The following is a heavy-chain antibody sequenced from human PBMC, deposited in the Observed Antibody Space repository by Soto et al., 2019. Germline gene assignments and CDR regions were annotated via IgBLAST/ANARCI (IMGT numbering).Heavy chain of an antibody. Sequence: PGESLKISCKGSGYSFTSYWIGWVRQMPGKGLEWMGIIYPDDSDTRYSPSFQGQVTISADKSISTAYLQWSSLKASDTAMYYCAATTVVTRGGRNYYFGMEVWGQGTTVTVSS. V-gene: IGHV5-51*01. CDR3: AATTVVTRGGRNYYFGMEV. J-gene: IGHJ6*02. CDR2: IYPDDSDT. CDR1: GYSFTSYW. D-gene: IGHD4-17*01.